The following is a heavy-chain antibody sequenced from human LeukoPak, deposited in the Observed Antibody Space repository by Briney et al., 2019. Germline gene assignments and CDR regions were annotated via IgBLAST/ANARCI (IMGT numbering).Heavy chain of an antibody. J-gene: IGHJ4*02. CDR2: ISWNSGSI. V-gene: IGHV3-9*01. D-gene: IGHD2-2*01. Sequence: GGSLRLSCAASGFTFDDYAMHWVRQAPGKGLEWVSGISWNSGSIGYADSVKGRFTISRDNAKNSLYLQMNSLRAEDTALYYCAKAETRYCSSTSCLLFDYWGQGTLVTVSS. CDR1: GFTFDDYA. CDR3: AKAETRYCSSTSCLLFDY.